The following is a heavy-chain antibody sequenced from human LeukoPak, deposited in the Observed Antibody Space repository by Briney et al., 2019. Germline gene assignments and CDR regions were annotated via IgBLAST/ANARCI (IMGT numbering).Heavy chain of an antibody. V-gene: IGHV1-69*04. J-gene: IGHJ4*02. Sequence: SVKVSCKASGGTFSSYTISWVRQAPGQGLEWMGRIIPILGIANYAQKFQGRVTITADKSTSTAYMELSSLRAEDTAVYYCARDIGGSYPAADYWGQGTLVTVSS. CDR2: IIPILGIA. D-gene: IGHD1-26*01. CDR1: GGTFSSYT. CDR3: ARDIGGSYPAADY.